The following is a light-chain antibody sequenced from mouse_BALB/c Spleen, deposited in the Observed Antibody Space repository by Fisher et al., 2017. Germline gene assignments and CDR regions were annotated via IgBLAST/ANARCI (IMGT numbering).Light chain of an antibody. J-gene: IGKJ5*01. CDR1: SSVSY. V-gene: IGKV4-55*01. CDR3: QQRSSYPLT. Sequence: IVMTQSTALMSASPGEKVTITCSASSSVSYMYWYQQKPGSSPKPLIHRTSNLASGAPARFSGSGSGTSYSLTISRMEAEDAATYYCQQRSSYPLTFGAGTKLELK. CDR2: RTS.